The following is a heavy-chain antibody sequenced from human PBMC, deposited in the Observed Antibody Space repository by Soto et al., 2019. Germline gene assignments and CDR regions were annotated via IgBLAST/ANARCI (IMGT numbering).Heavy chain of an antibody. CDR2: IYHSGST. CDR3: AKGHCSSTSCYTNWFDP. Sequence: QLQLQESGSGLVKPSQTLSLTCAVSGGSISSGGYSWSWIRQPPGKGLEWIGYIYHSGSTYYNPSLKSRVTISVYRSKNQFSLKLSSVTAADTAVYYCAKGHCSSTSCYTNWFDPWGQGTLVTVSS. J-gene: IGHJ5*02. D-gene: IGHD2-2*02. V-gene: IGHV4-30-2*01. CDR1: GGSISSGGYS.